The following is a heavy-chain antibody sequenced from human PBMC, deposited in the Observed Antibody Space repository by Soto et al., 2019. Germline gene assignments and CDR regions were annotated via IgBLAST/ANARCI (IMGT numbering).Heavy chain of an antibody. D-gene: IGHD2-2*01. CDR3: AREDIVVVPAAKEMDV. V-gene: IGHV3-7*01. Sequence: EVQLVESGGGLVQPGGSLRLSCAASGFTFSSYWMSWVRQAPGKGLEWVANIKQDGSEKYYVDSVKGRFTISRDNAKNSLYLQMNSLRADDTAVYYCAREDIVVVPAAKEMDVWGKGTTVTVSS. CDR2: IKQDGSEK. J-gene: IGHJ6*04. CDR1: GFTFSSYW.